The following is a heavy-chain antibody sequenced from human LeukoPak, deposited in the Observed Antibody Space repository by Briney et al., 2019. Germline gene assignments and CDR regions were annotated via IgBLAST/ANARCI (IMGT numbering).Heavy chain of an antibody. CDR3: ARDYYDSSGYYYYYYYGMDV. CDR1: GYTFTGYY. Sequence: ASVKVSCKASGYTFTGYYMHWVRQAPGQGLEWMGWINPNSGNTGYAQKFQGRVTMTRNTSISTAYMELSSLRSEDTAVYYCARDYYDSSGYYYYYYYGMDVWGQGTTVTVSS. V-gene: IGHV1-8*02. CDR2: INPNSGNT. D-gene: IGHD3-22*01. J-gene: IGHJ6*02.